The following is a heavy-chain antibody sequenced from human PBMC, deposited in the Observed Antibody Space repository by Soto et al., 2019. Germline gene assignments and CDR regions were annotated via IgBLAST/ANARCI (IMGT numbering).Heavy chain of an antibody. CDR1: GFTFSSYG. Sequence: GGSLRLSCAASGFTFSSYGMHWVRQAPGKGLEWVAVISYDGSNKYYADSVKGRFTISRDNSKNTLYLQMNSLRAEDTAVYYCAKDLVAAAVSGWFDPWGQGTLVTVSS. D-gene: IGHD6-13*01. J-gene: IGHJ5*02. CDR2: ISYDGSNK. V-gene: IGHV3-30*18. CDR3: AKDLVAAAVSGWFDP.